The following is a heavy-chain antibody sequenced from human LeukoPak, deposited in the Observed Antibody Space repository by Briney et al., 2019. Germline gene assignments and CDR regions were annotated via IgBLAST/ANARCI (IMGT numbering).Heavy chain of an antibody. D-gene: IGHD1-1*01. CDR3: SKERGGTTIDY. Sequence: SETLSLTCTVSGDSISGSTYYWGWIRQPPGTGLEWIGSIYYSGRTYYNPSLNSRVTVSVDTSKNQFSLKLSFVTAADTAVYYCSKERGGTTIDYWGQGTLVTVSS. CDR1: GDSISGSTYY. J-gene: IGHJ4*02. CDR2: IYYSGRT. V-gene: IGHV4-39*07.